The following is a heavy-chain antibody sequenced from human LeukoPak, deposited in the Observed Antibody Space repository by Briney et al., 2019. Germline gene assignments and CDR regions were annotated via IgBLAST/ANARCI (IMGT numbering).Heavy chain of an antibody. Sequence: GGSLRLSCAASGFTFSDYYMSWIRQAPGKGLEWVSYISSSGSTIYYADSVKGRFTISRDNAKNSLYLQMNSLRAEDTAVYYCAKEAPLIYSGYDYLGNWFDPWGQGTLVTVSS. J-gene: IGHJ5*02. CDR1: GFTFSDYY. CDR2: ISSSGSTI. V-gene: IGHV3-11*01. D-gene: IGHD5-12*01. CDR3: AKEAPLIYSGYDYLGNWFDP.